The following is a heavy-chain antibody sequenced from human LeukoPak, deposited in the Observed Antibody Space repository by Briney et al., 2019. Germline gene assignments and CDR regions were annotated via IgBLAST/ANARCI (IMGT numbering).Heavy chain of an antibody. J-gene: IGHJ5*02. V-gene: IGHV4-34*01. CDR2: INHSGST. CDR3: ARGAGRVVPAAISGLDP. D-gene: IGHD2-2*02. CDR1: GGSFSGYY. Sequence: TSETLSLTCAVYGGSFSGYYWSWIRQPPGKGLEWIGEINHSGSTNYNPSLKSRVTISVDTSKNQFSLKLSSVTAADTAVYYCARGAGRVVPAAISGLDPWGQGTLVTVSS.